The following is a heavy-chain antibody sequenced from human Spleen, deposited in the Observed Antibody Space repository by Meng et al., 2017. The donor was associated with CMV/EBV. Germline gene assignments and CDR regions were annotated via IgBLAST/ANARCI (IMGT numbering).Heavy chain of an antibody. CDR3: AKAPYSGGFDS. D-gene: IGHD3-10*01. V-gene: IGHV3-33*03. CDR2: IWYDGSEE. CDR1: GFTCSSYW. Sequence: SCAASGFTCSSYWMSWVRQAPGKGLEWVAVIWYDGSEEYYADNVKGRFTISRDNYRHMLYLQMNNLRAEDTAVYYCAKAPYSGGFDSWGQGTLVTVSS. J-gene: IGHJ4*02.